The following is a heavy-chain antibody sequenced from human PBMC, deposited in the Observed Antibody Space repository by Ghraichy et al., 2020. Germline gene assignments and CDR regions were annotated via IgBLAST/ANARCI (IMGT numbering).Heavy chain of an antibody. CDR1: GFIFSSSA. CDR3: VKDMDSSNYGENWFAP. V-gene: IGHV3-23*01. Sequence: GALRLSCAASGFIFSSSAMNWVRQAPGKGLEWVSLISSGGGSTYYADSVKGRFTISRDNSKNTLYHQMDSLRAEDTAFYYCVKDMDSSNYGENWFAPWGQGTLVTVSS. J-gene: IGHJ5*02. D-gene: IGHD3-22*01. CDR2: ISSGGGST.